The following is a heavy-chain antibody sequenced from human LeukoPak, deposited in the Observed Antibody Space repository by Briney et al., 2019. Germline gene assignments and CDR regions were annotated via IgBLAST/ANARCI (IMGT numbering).Heavy chain of an antibody. CDR2: IYTSGST. Sequence: SETLSLTFTVSGGSISSYYCSWIRQPPAQPPESIGYIYTSGSTYYNPSLKSRVTISVDRSKNQFSLKLSSVTAADTAVYYCARGIAAAVADYWGQGTLVTVSS. CDR3: ARGIAAAVADY. J-gene: IGHJ4*02. V-gene: IGHV4-4*09. D-gene: IGHD6-13*01. CDR1: GGSISSYY.